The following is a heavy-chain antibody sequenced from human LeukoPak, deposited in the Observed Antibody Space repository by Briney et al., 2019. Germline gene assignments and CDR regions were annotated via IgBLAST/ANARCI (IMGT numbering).Heavy chain of an antibody. D-gene: IGHD5-24*01. CDR3: ARDQAVVEKPTTHDTFDI. Sequence: SETLPLTCTVSGGPISSYYWSWMRQPAGRGVEWIGRIYTSGSTNYNPSLKSRVTMSVDTSKNQFSLKLSSVTAADTAVYYCARDQAVVEKPTTHDTFDIWGQGTLVTVS. CDR1: GGPISSYY. J-gene: IGHJ3*02. CDR2: IYTSGST. V-gene: IGHV4-4*07.